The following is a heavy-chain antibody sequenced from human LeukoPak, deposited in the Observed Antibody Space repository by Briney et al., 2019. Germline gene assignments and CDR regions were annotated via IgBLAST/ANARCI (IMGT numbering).Heavy chain of an antibody. CDR3: AKDSNYEYYYYYMDV. Sequence: GGSLRLSCAASGFTFDDYGMSWVRQAPGKGLEWVSGISWNSGSIGYADSVKGRLTISRDNAKNSLYLQMNSLRAEDMALYYCAKDSNYEYYYYYMDVWGKGTTVTVSS. CDR2: ISWNSGSI. CDR1: GFTFDDYG. D-gene: IGHD1-7*01. V-gene: IGHV3-9*03. J-gene: IGHJ6*03.